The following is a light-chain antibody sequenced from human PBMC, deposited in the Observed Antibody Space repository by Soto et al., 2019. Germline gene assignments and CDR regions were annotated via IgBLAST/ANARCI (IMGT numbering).Light chain of an antibody. CDR2: DVS. Sequence: QSALTQPASVSGSPGQSITISCTGTSSDVGGYNYVSWYQQHPGKAAKLMIYDVSDRPSGVSNRFSGSKSGNTASLTISGLQAEDEADYYCSSYTSGFYVFGTGTKLTVL. CDR1: SSDVGGYNY. V-gene: IGLV2-14*01. CDR3: SSYTSGFYV. J-gene: IGLJ1*01.